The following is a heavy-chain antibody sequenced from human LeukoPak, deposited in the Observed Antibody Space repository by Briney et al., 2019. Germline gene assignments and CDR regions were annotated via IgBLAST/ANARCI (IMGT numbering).Heavy chain of an antibody. CDR1: GFTFSSYS. CDR2: ISSSSSYI. J-gene: IGHJ4*02. CDR3: AGESLGSSGYYRDY. V-gene: IGHV3-21*01. Sequence: GGSLRLSCAASGFTFSSYSMNWVRQAPGKGLEWVSSISSSSSYIYYADSVKGRFTISRDNAKNSLYLQMDSLRAEDTAVYYCAGESLGSSGYYRDYWGQGTLVTVSS. D-gene: IGHD3-22*01.